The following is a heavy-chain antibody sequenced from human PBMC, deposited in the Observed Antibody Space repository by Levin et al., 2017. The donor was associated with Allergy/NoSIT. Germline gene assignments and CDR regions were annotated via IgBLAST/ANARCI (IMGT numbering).Heavy chain of an antibody. V-gene: IGHV3-11*05. CDR1: GFTFSDYY. J-gene: IGHJ6*02. CDR3: AREGGLLWFGELLYSSNYYYGMDV. CDR2: ISSSSSYT. D-gene: IGHD3-10*01. Sequence: GGSLRLSCAASGFTFSDYYMSWIRQAPGKGLEWVSYISSSSSYTNYADSVKGRFTISRDNAKNSLYLQMNSLRAEDTAVYYCAREGGLLWFGELLYSSNYYYGMDVWGQGTTVTVSS.